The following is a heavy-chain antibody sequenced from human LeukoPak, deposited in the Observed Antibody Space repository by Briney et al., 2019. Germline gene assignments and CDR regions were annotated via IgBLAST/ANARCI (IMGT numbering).Heavy chain of an antibody. D-gene: IGHD1-26*01. J-gene: IGHJ4*02. CDR1: GFTFSSYW. Sequence: PGGSLRLSCAASGFTFSSYWMSWVRQAPGKGLEWVSSISSSSSYIYYADSVKGRFTISRDNAKNSLYLQMNSLRAEDTAVYYCARDSSGSYWREGDFDYWGQGTLVTVSS. CDR3: ARDSSGSYWREGDFDY. CDR2: ISSSSSYI. V-gene: IGHV3-21*01.